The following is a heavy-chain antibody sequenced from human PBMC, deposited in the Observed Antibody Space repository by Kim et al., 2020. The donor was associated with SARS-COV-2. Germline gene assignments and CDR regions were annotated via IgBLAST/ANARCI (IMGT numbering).Heavy chain of an antibody. CDR3: ARGREGVVPSPVLGRGPYYEYVFMDA. CDR1: GESFSGYQ. CDR2: INHSGSI. Sequence: SETLSLTCAVYGESFSGYQWSWIRLPPGKGLEWIGQINHSGSINQNPSLKIRGTISTDTSTNKFSLKLTSVTAADTGLYYCARGREGVVPSPVLGRGPYYEYVFMDAWGRGTTVIVSS. D-gene: IGHD3-16*01. V-gene: IGHV4-34*01. J-gene: IGHJ6*02.